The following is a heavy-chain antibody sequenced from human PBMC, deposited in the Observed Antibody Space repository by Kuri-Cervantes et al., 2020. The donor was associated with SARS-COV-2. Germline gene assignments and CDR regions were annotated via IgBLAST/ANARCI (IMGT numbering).Heavy chain of an antibody. CDR1: GFTLRCYA. J-gene: IGHJ4*02. D-gene: IGHD3-22*01. CDR2: ISGSGGST. CDR3: ASGYSIDY. Sequence: EYLKIYCAGFGFTLRCYAMSWVRQAPGKGLEWVSAISGSGGSTYYADSVKGRFTISRDNSKNTLYLQMNSLRAEDTAVYYCASGYSIDYWSQGTLVTVSS. V-gene: IGHV3-23*01.